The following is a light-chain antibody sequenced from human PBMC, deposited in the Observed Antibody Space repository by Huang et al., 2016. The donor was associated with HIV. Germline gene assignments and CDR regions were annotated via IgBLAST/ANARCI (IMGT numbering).Light chain of an antibody. J-gene: IGKJ2*01. CDR1: ENIRRY. CDR3: QGSLSIPHT. V-gene: IGKV1-39*01. CDR2: SAS. Sequence: DIQMTQSPSSLSASVGDRVTITGRASENIRRYLNWYQQKPGKPPKLLIHSASTLQSGVPSRCSGSGSGTDFTLTITSLQPEDFATYYCQGSLSIPHTFGQGTNLEIK.